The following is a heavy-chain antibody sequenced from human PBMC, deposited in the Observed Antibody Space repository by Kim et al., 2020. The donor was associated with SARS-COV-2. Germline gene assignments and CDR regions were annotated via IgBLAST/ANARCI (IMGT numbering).Heavy chain of an antibody. J-gene: IGHJ1*01. CDR3: ASFRILY. V-gene: IGHV3-23*01. CDR1: GFTFSNYS. CDR2: ITSSRSGT. Sequence: GGSLRLSCAASGFTFSNYSMTWVRQAPGKGLEWVSTITSSRSGTYYADSVKGRFTISRDNSKNTLYLHMNSLRAEDTAIYYCASFRILYWNPGTLLT.